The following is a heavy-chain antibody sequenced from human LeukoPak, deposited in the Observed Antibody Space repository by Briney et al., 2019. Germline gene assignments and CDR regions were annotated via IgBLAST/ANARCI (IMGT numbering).Heavy chain of an antibody. J-gene: IGHJ6*03. D-gene: IGHD3-3*01. Sequence: GASVKVSCKASGYAFTSCGISWVRQAPGQGLEWMGWISAYNGNTNYAQKLQGRVTMTTDTSTSTAYMELRSLRSDDTAVYYCARDGGDYDFWSGYLIPYYYYMDVWGKGTTVTVSS. V-gene: IGHV1-18*01. CDR3: ARDGGDYDFWSGYLIPYYYYMDV. CDR2: ISAYNGNT. CDR1: GYAFTSCG.